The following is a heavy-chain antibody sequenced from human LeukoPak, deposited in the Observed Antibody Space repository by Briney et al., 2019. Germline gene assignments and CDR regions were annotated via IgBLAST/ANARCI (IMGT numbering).Heavy chain of an antibody. CDR2: SSNSRSTK. D-gene: IGHD2-15*01. Sequence: GGSLRLSCATSGFTFSIYSMNWVRQAPGKGLEWVSFSSNSRSTKYYADSVKGRFTISSDNAKNSLYLQMNSLRAEDTAVYYCAREVGYCSGGSCPNWFDPWGQGTLVTVSS. CDR1: GFTFSIYS. V-gene: IGHV3-48*01. CDR3: AREVGYCSGGSCPNWFDP. J-gene: IGHJ5*02.